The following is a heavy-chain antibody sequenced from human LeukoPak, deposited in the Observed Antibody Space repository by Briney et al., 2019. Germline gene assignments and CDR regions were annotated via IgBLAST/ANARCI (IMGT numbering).Heavy chain of an antibody. CDR2: ISYDGSNK. J-gene: IGHJ4*02. Sequence: GRSLRLSCAASGFIFSSYGMHWVRQAPGKGLEWVAVISYDGSNKYYADSVKGRFTISRDNYMNTLFLQMNSLRPEDTAVYYRVKDSCGDCYSLDYWGRGSLVTVSS. CDR3: VKDSCGDCYSLDY. CDR1: GFIFSSYG. D-gene: IGHD2-21*01. V-gene: IGHV3-30*18.